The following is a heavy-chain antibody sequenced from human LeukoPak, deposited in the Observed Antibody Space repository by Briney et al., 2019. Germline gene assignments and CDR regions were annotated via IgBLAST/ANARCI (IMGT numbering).Heavy chain of an antibody. Sequence: SETLSPTCTVSGGSISSYYWSWIRQPPGKGLEWIGYIHYSGSTNYNPSLKSRVTISVDTSKNQFSLKLTSVTAADTAVYYCARATVVAAYFDYWGQGTLVTVSS. CDR1: GGSISSYY. CDR3: ARATVVAAYFDY. CDR2: IHYSGST. D-gene: IGHD2-15*01. V-gene: IGHV4-59*01. J-gene: IGHJ4*02.